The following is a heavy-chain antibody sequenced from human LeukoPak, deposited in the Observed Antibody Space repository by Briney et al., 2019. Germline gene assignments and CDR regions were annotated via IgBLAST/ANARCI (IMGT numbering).Heavy chain of an antibody. CDR2: IKSKTDGGTT. CDR3: TTSRGVVWFFDY. D-gene: IGHD2-15*01. CDR1: GFTFSNAW. V-gene: IGHV3-15*01. Sequence: GGSLRLSCAASGFTFSNAWMSWVRQAPGKGLEWVGRIKSKTDGGTTDYAAPVKGRFTISRDDSKNTLYLQMNSLKTEDTAVYYCTTSRGVVWFFDYWGQGTLVTVSS. J-gene: IGHJ4*02.